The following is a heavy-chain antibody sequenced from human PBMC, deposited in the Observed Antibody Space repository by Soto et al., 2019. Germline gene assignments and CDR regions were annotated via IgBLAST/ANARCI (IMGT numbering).Heavy chain of an antibody. J-gene: IGHJ5*02. V-gene: IGHV4-61*01. D-gene: IGHD1-26*01. Sequence: PSETLSLTCTVSGGSVSSGSYYWSWIRQPPGKGLEWIGYIYYSGSTNYNPSLKSRVTISVDTSKNQFSLKLSSVTAADTAVYYCARGYRLYSGSYNPFPMNWFDPWGQGTLVTVSS. CDR2: IYYSGST. CDR1: GGSVSSGSYY. CDR3: ARGYRLYSGSYNPFPMNWFDP.